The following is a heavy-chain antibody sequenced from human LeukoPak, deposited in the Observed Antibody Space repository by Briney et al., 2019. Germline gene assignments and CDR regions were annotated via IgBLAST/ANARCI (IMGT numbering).Heavy chain of an antibody. CDR1: GGSFSGYY. Sequence: TPSETLSLTCAVYGGSFSGYYWSWIRQPPGKGLEWIGEINHSGSTNYNPSLKSRVTISVNTSKNQFSLKLSSVTAADTAVYYCARRPTYCSGGSCHFDYWGQGTLVTVSS. D-gene: IGHD2-15*01. CDR2: INHSGST. V-gene: IGHV4-34*01. J-gene: IGHJ4*02. CDR3: ARRPTYCSGGSCHFDY.